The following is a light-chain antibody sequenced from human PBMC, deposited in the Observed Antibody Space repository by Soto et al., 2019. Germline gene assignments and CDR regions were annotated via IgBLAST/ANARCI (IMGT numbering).Light chain of an antibody. CDR3: QQYYSTPPA. V-gene: IGKV4-1*01. J-gene: IGKJ1*01. CDR2: WAS. CDR1: QSVLSSSNNKNY. Sequence: DIVMTQSPDSLAVSLGERATINCKSSQSVLSSSNNKNYLAWYQQKPGQPPKLLMYWASTRESGFPDRFSGSGTGTDFTLTISSLQAEDVAVYYCQQYYSTPPAFGQGTKMEIK.